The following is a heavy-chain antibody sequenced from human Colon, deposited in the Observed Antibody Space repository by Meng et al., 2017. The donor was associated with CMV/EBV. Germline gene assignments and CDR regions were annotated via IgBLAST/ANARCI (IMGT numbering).Heavy chain of an antibody. CDR3: ARGPYGMDV. Sequence: GESLKISCAASGFTFSDNYMTWTRQAPGKGLEWVAYISKSGTVKYYADSVKGRFTISRDNAKNSLYLQMSSLRAEDTAVYYCARGPYGMDVWGQGTTVTVS. J-gene: IGHJ6*02. CDR1: GFTFSDNY. CDR2: ISKSGTVK. V-gene: IGHV3-11*04.